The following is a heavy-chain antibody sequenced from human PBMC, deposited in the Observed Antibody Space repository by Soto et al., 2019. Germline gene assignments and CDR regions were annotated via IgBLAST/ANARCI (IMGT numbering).Heavy chain of an antibody. CDR1: GFSLNTSGVG. Sequence: QITLKESGPPLVKPTQTLTLTCTFSGFSLNTSGVGVGWIRQPPGKALEWLALIDWDDDKRYSPSLKSRLTITKDTSKNQVVLTMTNMDPVDTGTYYCARRPYGDYPIYYWGQGTLVTVSS. J-gene: IGHJ4*02. CDR3: ARRPYGDYPIYY. CDR2: IDWDDDK. D-gene: IGHD4-17*01. V-gene: IGHV2-5*02.